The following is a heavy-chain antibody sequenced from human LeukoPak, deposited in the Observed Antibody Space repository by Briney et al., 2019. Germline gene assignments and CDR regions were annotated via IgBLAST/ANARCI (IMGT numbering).Heavy chain of an antibody. V-gene: IGHV3-74*01. CDR2: ITGDGSDI. J-gene: IGHJ5*02. D-gene: IGHD4-17*01. Sequence: PGGCLRLSCEASGFKLNKYWMHWVRQASGKGLVWVSRITGDGSDIAYADSVKGRFTVSRDDAKNTLFLQMTSLRVEDTAIYYCARDAYTTTSNWLDPWGQGTLVTVSS. CDR3: ARDAYTTTSNWLDP. CDR1: GFKLNKYW.